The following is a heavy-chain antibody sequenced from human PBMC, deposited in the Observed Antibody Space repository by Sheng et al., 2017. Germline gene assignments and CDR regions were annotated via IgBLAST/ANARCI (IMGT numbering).Heavy chain of an antibody. CDR1: GFTFSSYS. D-gene: IGHD7-27*01. CDR2: ISSSSSYI. Sequence: EVQLVESGGGLVKPGGSLRLSCAASGFTFSSYSMNWVRQAPGKGLEWVSSISSSSSYIYYADSVKGRFTISRDNAKNSLYLQMNSLRAEDTAVYYCARGTRPLTLYGMDVWGQGTTVTVSS. V-gene: IGHV3-21*01. CDR3: ARGTRPLTLYGMDV. J-gene: IGHJ6*02.